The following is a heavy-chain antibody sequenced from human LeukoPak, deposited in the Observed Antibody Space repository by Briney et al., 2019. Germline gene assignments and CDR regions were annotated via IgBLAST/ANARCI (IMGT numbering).Heavy chain of an antibody. V-gene: IGHV3-23*01. CDR3: AKDRRSYGGTSFDS. Sequence: GGSLRLSCAASGFSFSNYGMSWVRQAPGEGLEWVSAIGDSTWYADSVKGRFTISRDSSQNTVYLQMNSLRAEDTAVYYCAKDRRSYGGTSFDSWGQGTLVTVSS. CDR2: IGDST. D-gene: IGHD4-23*01. J-gene: IGHJ4*02. CDR1: GFSFSNYG.